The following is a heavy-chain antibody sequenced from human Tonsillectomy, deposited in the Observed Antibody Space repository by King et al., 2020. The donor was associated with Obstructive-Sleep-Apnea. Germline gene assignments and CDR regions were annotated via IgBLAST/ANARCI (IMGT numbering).Heavy chain of an antibody. J-gene: IGHJ4*02. CDR3: ARGYSGSYVP. Sequence: VQLVESVGGLVKPGGSLRLSCAVVGVNLSDYYMSWISQAPGKGLEWVSYISSTCSITYYADSVKGRFTVSWDNAMNSLYLQMNSLSAEDTAVYYCARGYSGSYVPWGQGTLVTVSS. V-gene: IGHV3-11*01. D-gene: IGHD1-26*01. CDR1: GVNLSDYY. CDR2: ISSTCSIT.